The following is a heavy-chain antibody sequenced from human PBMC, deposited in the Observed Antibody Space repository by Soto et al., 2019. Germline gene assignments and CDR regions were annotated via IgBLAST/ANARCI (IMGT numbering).Heavy chain of an antibody. J-gene: IGHJ6*02. CDR1: GGSISSYY. CDR2: IYYSGST. Sequence: SETLSLTCTVSGGSISSYYWSWIRQPPGKGLEWIGYIYYSGSTNYNPSIKSRVTISVDTSKNQFSLKLSSVTAADTAVYYCARGVTMVRGVIIKYYYGMDVWGQGTTVTVSS. CDR3: ARGVTMVRGVIIKYYYGMDV. D-gene: IGHD3-10*01. V-gene: IGHV4-59*01.